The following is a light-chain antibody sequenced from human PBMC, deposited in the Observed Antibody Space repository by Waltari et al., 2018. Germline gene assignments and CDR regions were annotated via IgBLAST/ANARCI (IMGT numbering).Light chain of an antibody. CDR2: WAS. CDR3: QQYYNLPLT. V-gene: IGKV4-1*01. Sequence: FVMTQSPDSLAVSLGERATINCKSSQSVLFDSNNKNYLAWYQQKPGQPPKALIYWASTRESGVPDRFSGSGSGTEFTLTISSLQAEDVAIYYCQQYYNLPLTFGGGTKVEIK. CDR1: QSVLFDSNNKNY. J-gene: IGKJ4*01.